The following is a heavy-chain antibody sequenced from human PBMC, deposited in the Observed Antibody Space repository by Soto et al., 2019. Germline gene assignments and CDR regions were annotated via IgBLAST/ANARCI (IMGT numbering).Heavy chain of an antibody. CDR2: IYYSGST. CDR1: GGSISSSSYY. CDR3: AKNPSTADYGDHKQKDY. Sequence: PSETLSLTCTVSGGSISSSSYYWGWIRQPPGKGLEWIGSIYYSGSTYYNPSLKSRVTISVDTSKNQFSLKLSSVTAADTAVYYCAKNPSTADYGDHKQKDYWGQGTLVTVSS. J-gene: IGHJ4*02. D-gene: IGHD4-17*01. V-gene: IGHV4-39*01.